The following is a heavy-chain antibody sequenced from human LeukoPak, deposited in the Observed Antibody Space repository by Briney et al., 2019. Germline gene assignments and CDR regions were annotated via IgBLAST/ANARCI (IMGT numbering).Heavy chain of an antibody. D-gene: IGHD3-22*01. CDR2: TSSSGETT. CDR1: GFTFSSYA. Sequence: GGSLRLSCVASGFTFSSYAMSWVRQAAGKGLEWVSSTSSSGETTYYADSVKGRFTISRDNSRNTLSLQMNSLRAEDTAVYYCAKDRPNYYGTNGHYYRRDGDCWGQGTLVTVSS. J-gene: IGHJ4*02. CDR3: AKDRPNYYGTNGHYYRRDGDC. V-gene: IGHV3-23*01.